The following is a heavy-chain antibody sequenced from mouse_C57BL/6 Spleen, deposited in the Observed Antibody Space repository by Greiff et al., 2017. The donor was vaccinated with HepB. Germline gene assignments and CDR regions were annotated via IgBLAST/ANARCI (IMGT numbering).Heavy chain of an antibody. V-gene: IGHV1-15*01. CDR1: GYTFTDYE. CDR3: TRSHYGSSYGFAY. Sequence: VQLQQSGAELVRPGASVTLSCKASGYTFTDYEMHWVKQTPVHGLEWIGAIDPETGGTAYNQKFKGKAILTADKSSSTAYMELRSLTSEDSAVYYCTRSHYGSSYGFAYWGQGTLVTVSA. CDR2: IDPETGGT. D-gene: IGHD1-1*01. J-gene: IGHJ3*01.